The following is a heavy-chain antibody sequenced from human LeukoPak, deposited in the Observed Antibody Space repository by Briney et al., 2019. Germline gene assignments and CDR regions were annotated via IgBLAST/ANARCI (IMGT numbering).Heavy chain of an antibody. Sequence: SETLSLTCTVSGGSISSGDYYWSWIRQPPGKGPEWIGYIYYSGSTNYNPSLKSRVTISVDTSKNQFSLKLSSVTAADTAVYYCARVGILWFGDSSGAFDIWGQGTMVTVSS. D-gene: IGHD3-10*01. V-gene: IGHV4-61*08. CDR3: ARVGILWFGDSSGAFDI. CDR2: IYYSGST. CDR1: GGSISSGDYY. J-gene: IGHJ3*02.